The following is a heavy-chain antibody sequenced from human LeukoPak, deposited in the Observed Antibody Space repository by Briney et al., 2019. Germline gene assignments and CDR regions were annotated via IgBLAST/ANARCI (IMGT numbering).Heavy chain of an antibody. CDR3: AREEGIQLYYYYDSSGPSPGGWFDP. CDR1: GGTFSSYA. CDR2: IIPIFGTA. J-gene: IGHJ5*02. V-gene: IGHV1-69*13. D-gene: IGHD3-22*01. Sequence: GASVKVSCKASGGTFSSYAISWVRQAPGQGLEWMGGIIPIFGTANYAQKFQGRVTITADESTSTAYMELSSLRSEDTAVYYCAREEGIQLYYYYDSSGPSPGGWFDPWGQGTLVTVSS.